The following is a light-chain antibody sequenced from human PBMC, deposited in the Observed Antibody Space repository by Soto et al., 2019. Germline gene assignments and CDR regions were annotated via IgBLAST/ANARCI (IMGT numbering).Light chain of an antibody. V-gene: IGLV2-14*01. J-gene: IGLJ3*02. CDR3: SSYTSSSTRV. CDR1: SSDVGGYNY. CDR2: EVS. Sequence: QSALTQPASVSGSPGQSITISCTGTSSDVGGYNYVSWYQQHPGKAPKLMIYEVSNRPSGLSNRFSGSKSGNTASLTISGLQAEDEADYYCSSYTSSSTRVFGGGTTLTVL.